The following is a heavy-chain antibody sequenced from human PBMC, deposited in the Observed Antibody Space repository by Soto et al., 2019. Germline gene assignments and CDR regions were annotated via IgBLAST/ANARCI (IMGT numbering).Heavy chain of an antibody. CDR1: GGSISSYY. V-gene: IGHV4-59*01. CDR3: AREGLGDYGGPFDY. Sequence: SETLSLTCTVSGGSISSYYWSWIRQPPGKGLEWIGYIYYSGSTNYNPSLKSRVTISVDTSKNQFSLKLSSVTAADTAVYYCAREGLGDYGGPFDYWGQGTLVTVSS. CDR2: IYYSGST. D-gene: IGHD4-17*01. J-gene: IGHJ4*02.